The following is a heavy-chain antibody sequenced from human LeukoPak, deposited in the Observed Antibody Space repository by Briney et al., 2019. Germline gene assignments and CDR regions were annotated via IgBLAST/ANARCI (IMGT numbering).Heavy chain of an antibody. CDR2: ISGSGGTT. CDR3: ARAGDGYNYVL. CDR1: GFTFSSYA. Sequence: GGSLRLSCAASGFTFSSYAMSWVRQAPGKGLEWVSAISGSGGTTYYADSVKGRFTISRDNSKNTLYLQMNSLRAEDTAVYYCARAGDGYNYVLWGQGTLVTVSS. D-gene: IGHD5-24*01. J-gene: IGHJ4*02. V-gene: IGHV3-23*01.